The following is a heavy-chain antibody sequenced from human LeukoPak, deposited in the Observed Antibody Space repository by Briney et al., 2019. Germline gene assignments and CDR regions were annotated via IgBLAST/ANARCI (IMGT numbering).Heavy chain of an antibody. D-gene: IGHD2-2*01. CDR1: GFTFSDYW. V-gene: IGHV3-7*01. CDR3: ASHEGSFPAAIFDH. CDR2: IKEDGSQE. Sequence: GSLRLSCAASGFTFSDYWMSWVRQAPGKGLEWVANIKEDGSQEHYVASVKGRFTISRDNAKNLVYLHLNSLRAEDPALYYWASHEGSFPAAIFDHWGQGTLVTVSS. J-gene: IGHJ4*02.